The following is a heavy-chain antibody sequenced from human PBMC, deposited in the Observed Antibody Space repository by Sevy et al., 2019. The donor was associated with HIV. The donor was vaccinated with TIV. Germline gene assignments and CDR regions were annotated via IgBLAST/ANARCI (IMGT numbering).Heavy chain of an antibody. V-gene: IGHV3-30*02. CDR1: AFTFKNFG. Sequence: GGSLRLSCAASAFTFKNFGMHWVRQAPGKGLEWVTFIRYEGSTKYYADSVRGRFTISRDNSKRTLYLQMNSLRPADTAVYYCVKGPHPAVTTSYGMDVWGQGTTVTVSS. D-gene: IGHD4-17*01. CDR2: IRYEGSTK. J-gene: IGHJ6*02. CDR3: VKGPHPAVTTSYGMDV.